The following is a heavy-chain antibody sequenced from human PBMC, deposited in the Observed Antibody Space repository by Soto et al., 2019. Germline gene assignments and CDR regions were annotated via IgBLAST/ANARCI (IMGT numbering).Heavy chain of an antibody. J-gene: IGHJ4*02. CDR1: GYTFTSYG. D-gene: IGHD1-7*01. V-gene: IGHV1-69*13. Sequence: SVKVSCKASGYTFTSYGISWVRQAPGQGLEWMGGIIPIFGKANYEQRFQGRLTITADESTSTAYMELNSLRSEDTAVYFCARDLYINWYYPLDSWGQGTLVTVSS. CDR2: IIPIFGKA. CDR3: ARDLYINWYYPLDS.